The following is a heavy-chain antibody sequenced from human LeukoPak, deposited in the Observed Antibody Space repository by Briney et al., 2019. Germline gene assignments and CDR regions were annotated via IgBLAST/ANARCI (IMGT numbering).Heavy chain of an antibody. CDR1: GGTFGSYV. J-gene: IGHJ5*02. V-gene: IGHV1-69*13. CDR2: ILPIFGTA. Sequence: SVKVSCKTSGGTFGSYVISWVRQAPGQGLDWMGGILPIFGTADYAQKFQGRVTITADESTNTAYMELKSLTSEGTAVYYCARDRGGLDPWGQGTLVTVSS. CDR3: ARDRGGLDP. D-gene: IGHD4-23*01.